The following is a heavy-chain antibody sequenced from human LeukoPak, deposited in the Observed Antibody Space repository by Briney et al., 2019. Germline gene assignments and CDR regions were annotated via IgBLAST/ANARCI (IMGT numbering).Heavy chain of an antibody. CDR1: GFTFSSFT. CDR3: ARDSDWHDGLDY. V-gene: IGHV3-21*01. D-gene: IGHD1-1*01. J-gene: IGHJ4*02. Sequence: GGSLRLSWSASGFTFSSFTMNWVRQAPGKGLEGVSSISTSSLYIYYADSVKGRFTISRDNARNSLYLQMNSLRAEDTAVYYCARDSDWHDGLDYWGQGTLVTVSS. CDR2: ISTSSLYI.